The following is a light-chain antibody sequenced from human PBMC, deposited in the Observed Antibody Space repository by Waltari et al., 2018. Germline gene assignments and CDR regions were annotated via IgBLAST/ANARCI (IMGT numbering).Light chain of an antibody. V-gene: IGLV7-46*01. CDR1: TGTVTTNPY. CDR3: LLSFGITQI. CDR2: DTT. J-gene: IGLJ2*01. Sequence: QAVVTQEPSVTVSPGGTLTLTCGSSTGTVTTNPYPDWFQQKPGQAPRTLIYDTTNKYSWTPARFSGSLLGGQAALTLSGVQPEDEAEYYCLLSFGITQIFGGGTKLTVL.